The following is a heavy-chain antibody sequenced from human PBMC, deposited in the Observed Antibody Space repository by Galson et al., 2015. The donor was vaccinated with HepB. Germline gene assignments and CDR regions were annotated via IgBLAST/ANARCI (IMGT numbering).Heavy chain of an antibody. V-gene: IGHV3-33*01. J-gene: IGHJ4*02. CDR2: IWYDASNE. CDR1: GFTFSSFG. Sequence: SLRLSCAASGFTFSSFGMHWVRQAPGKGLEWVAVIWYDASNEYYADSVKGRFTISRDNSKNTLYLQMNSVRAEDTAVYYCVREEGEYPGFDTRISYWGQGTLVTVSS. CDR3: VREEGEYPGFDTRISY. D-gene: IGHD2/OR15-2a*01.